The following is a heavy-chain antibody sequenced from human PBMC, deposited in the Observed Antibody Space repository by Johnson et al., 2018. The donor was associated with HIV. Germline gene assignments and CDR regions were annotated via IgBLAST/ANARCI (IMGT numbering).Heavy chain of an antibody. CDR2: TPGGDGGT. CDR3: AKDINGGLEYSSSSERFSGAFDI. Sequence: EVQLVESGGGVVQPGRSLRLSCAASGFKYAASGLAFSNYAVKWVSHTPGGDGGTSFADYVRGRYIISRDNSKNTLYLQMNSLRAEDTALYYCAKDINGGLEYSSSSERFSGAFDIWGQGTMVTVSS. V-gene: IGHV3-23*04. D-gene: IGHD6-6*01. J-gene: IGHJ3*02. CDR1: GFKYAA.